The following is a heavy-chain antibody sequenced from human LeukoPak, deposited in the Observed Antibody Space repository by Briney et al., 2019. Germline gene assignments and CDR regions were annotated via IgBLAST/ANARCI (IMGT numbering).Heavy chain of an antibody. D-gene: IGHD2-15*01. Sequence: SETLSLTCAVYGGSFSGYYWSGIRQPPGKGLEWIGEINHSGSTNYNPSLKSRVTISVDMSKNQFSLKLSSVTAADTAVYYCARQRVVVTEGFDYWGQGTLVTVSS. CDR2: INHSGST. CDR1: GGSFSGYY. V-gene: IGHV4-34*01. J-gene: IGHJ4*02. CDR3: ARQRVVVTEGFDY.